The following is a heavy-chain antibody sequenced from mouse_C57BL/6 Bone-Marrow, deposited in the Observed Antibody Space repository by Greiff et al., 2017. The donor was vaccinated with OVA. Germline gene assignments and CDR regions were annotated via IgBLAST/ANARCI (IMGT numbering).Heavy chain of an antibody. D-gene: IGHD1-1*01. V-gene: IGHV5-12*01. CDR3: ARSSIYYYGSSYWYFDV. CDR2: ISNGGGST. J-gene: IGHJ1*03. Sequence: DVMLVESGGGLVQPGGSLKLSCAASGFTFSDYYMYWVRQTPEKRLEWVAYISNGGGSTYYPDTVKGRFTISRDNAKNTLYLQMSRLKSEDTAMYYCARSSIYYYGSSYWYFDVWGTGTTVTVSS. CDR1: GFTFSDYY.